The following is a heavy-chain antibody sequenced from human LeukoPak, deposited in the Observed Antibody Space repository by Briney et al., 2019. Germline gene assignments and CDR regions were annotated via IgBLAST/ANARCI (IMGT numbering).Heavy chain of an antibody. Sequence: SVKVSCKASRGTFTSYAISWGRQAPGHGLERMGGIIPIFGTAHYAQKFQGRVSITTDESTSTAYRELSSLRSEDTVVYCGARGGVAADVPIDYWGQGTLVTVSS. J-gene: IGHJ4*02. CDR2: IIPIFGTA. CDR1: RGTFTSYA. D-gene: IGHD2-15*01. V-gene: IGHV1-69*05. CDR3: ARGGVAADVPIDY.